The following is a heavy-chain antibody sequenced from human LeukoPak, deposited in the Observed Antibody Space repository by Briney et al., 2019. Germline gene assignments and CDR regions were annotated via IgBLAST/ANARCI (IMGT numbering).Heavy chain of an antibody. CDR2: LYYSGTT. V-gene: IGHV4-39*01. CDR3: ARGGVGYDHRREAYYYYYGMDV. J-gene: IGHJ6*02. CDR1: GGSISSTSYY. D-gene: IGHD3-10*01. Sequence: SETLSLTCTVSGGSISSTSYYWGWVRQPPGKGLEWIGSLYYSGTTYCNPSLKSRVTIPVDTSKNQFSLKLSSVTAADTAVYYCARGGVGYDHRREAYYYYYGMDVWGQGTTVTVSS.